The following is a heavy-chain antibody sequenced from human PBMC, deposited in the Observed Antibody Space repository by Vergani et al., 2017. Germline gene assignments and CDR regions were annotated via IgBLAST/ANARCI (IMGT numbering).Heavy chain of an antibody. D-gene: IGHD3-22*01. Sequence: QVQLVQSGAEVKKPGSSVKVSCKASGGTFIKHAISWVRQAPGQGLEWVGGIVPVLGSANYPQKFQGRVTFTGEESKSTVYMELSGLTSEDTAIYYCARAWNGTSANYYMSRIYFDLWGQGTLVTVSS. J-gene: IGHJ4*02. CDR1: GGTFIKHA. V-gene: IGHV1-69*11. CDR2: IVPVLGSA. CDR3: ARAWNGTSANYYMSRIYFDL.